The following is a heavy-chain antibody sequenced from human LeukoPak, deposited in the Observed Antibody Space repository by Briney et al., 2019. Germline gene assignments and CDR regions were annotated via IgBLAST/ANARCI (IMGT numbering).Heavy chain of an antibody. CDR1: GYTFTSYD. J-gene: IGHJ6*03. Sequence: ASVKVSCKASGYTFTSYDINWVRQATGQGLEWMGWMNPNSGNTGYAQKFQGRVTMTRNTSISTAYMELSSLRSEDTAVYYCAREVTVTTFSSYHYCMDVWGKGTTVTVSS. CDR2: MNPNSGNT. D-gene: IGHD4-17*01. V-gene: IGHV1-8*01. CDR3: AREVTVTTFSSYHYCMDV.